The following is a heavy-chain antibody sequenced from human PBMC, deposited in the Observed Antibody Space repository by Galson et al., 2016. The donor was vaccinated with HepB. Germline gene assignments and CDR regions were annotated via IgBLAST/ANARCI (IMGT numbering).Heavy chain of an antibody. CDR1: EYIFASYW. D-gene: IGHD1-26*01. CDR3: ARPRGGSYYSAKDAFEI. CDR2: IDPSDSYT. J-gene: IGHJ3*02. V-gene: IGHV5-10-1*01. Sequence: QSGAEVKKPGESLRISCKGSEYIFASYWINWVRQIPGKGLEWMGRIDPSDSYTKYSPSFQGLVTISVDKSMDTAYLQWSSLKASGTAMYYGARPRGGSYYSAKDAFEIWGKGTMVTVSS.